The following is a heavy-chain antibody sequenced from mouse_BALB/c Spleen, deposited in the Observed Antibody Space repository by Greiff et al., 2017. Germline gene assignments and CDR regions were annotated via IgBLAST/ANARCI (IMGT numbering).Heavy chain of an antibody. D-gene: IGHD1-1*01. Sequence: VQLKQSGSELVRPGASVKLSCKASGYTFTSYWMHWVKQRPGQGLEWIGRINPYNGDTFYNQKFKGKATLTVDKSSSTAHMELLSLTSEDSAVYYCGPYYGRGYFDVWGAGTTVTVSS. CDR1: GYTFTSYW. CDR3: GPYYGRGYFDV. V-gene: IGHV1-37*01. CDR2: INPYNGDT. J-gene: IGHJ1*01.